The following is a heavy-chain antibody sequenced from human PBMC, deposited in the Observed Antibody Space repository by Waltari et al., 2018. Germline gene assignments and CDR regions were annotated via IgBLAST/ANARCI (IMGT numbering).Heavy chain of an antibody. V-gene: IGHV4-34*01. Sequence: QVQLQQWGAGLLKPSETLSLTCAVYGGSFSGYYWSWIRQPPGKGLEWIGEINNSGSTTYNRLFKVRVTISVDTSKNQFYRRLSSVTAADTAVYYWARGRPHRITIVGVAGGWFDPWGQGTLVTVSS. D-gene: IGHD3-3*01. J-gene: IGHJ5*02. CDR3: ARGRPHRITIVGVAGGWFDP. CDR1: GGSFSGYY. CDR2: INNSGST.